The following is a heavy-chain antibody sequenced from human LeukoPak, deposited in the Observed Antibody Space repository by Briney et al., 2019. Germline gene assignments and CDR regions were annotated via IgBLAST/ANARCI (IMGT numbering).Heavy chain of an antibody. CDR3: AKVGDFHGLDV. Sequence: ASVKVSCKASGYTFTGYYLHWVRQAPGQGLEWMGWLNPNSGDTNYGQKFKGRVTMTRDTSINTGYMELTRLRSDDTDVYYCAKVGDFHGLDVWGQGTTVTDSS. V-gene: IGHV1-2*02. CDR1: GYTFTGYY. CDR2: LNPNSGDT. D-gene: IGHD3-10*01. J-gene: IGHJ6*02.